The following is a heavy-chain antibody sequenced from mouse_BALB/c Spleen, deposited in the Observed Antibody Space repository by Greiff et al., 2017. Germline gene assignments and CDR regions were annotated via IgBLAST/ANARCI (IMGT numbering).Heavy chain of an antibody. V-gene: IGHV5-17*02. CDR2: ISSGSSTI. CDR3: ARSEFHYAMDY. J-gene: IGHJ4*01. CDR1: GFTFSSFG. Sequence: EVHLVESGGGLVQPGGSRKLSCAASGFTFSSFGMHWVRQAPEKGLEWVAYISSGSSTIYYADTVKGRFTISRDNPKNTLFLQMTSLRSEDTAMYYCARSEFHYAMDYWGQGTSVTVSS.